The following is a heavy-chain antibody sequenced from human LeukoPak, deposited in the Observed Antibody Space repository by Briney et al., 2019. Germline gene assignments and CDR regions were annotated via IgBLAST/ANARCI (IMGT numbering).Heavy chain of an antibody. J-gene: IGHJ4*02. CDR3: ARLWGTYYYDSSGDYYFDY. CDR2: ISAYNGNT. Sequence: ASVKISCKASGYTFTSYGISSVRHAPGQRLEWMGWISAYNGNTNYAQKLQGRVTMTTDTSTSTAYMELRRLRSDDTAVYYCARLWGTYYYDSSGDYYFDYWGQGTLVTVSS. D-gene: IGHD3-22*01. CDR1: GYTFTSYG. V-gene: IGHV1-18*01.